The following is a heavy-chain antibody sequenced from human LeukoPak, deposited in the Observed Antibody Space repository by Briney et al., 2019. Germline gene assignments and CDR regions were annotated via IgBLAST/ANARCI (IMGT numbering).Heavy chain of an antibody. CDR2: IYYSGYT. J-gene: IGHJ3*01. CDR3: ARDWGVSARPGYMDV. V-gene: IGHV4-39*07. D-gene: IGHD6-6*01. CDR1: GGSISSSSYY. Sequence: SETLSLTCTVSGGSISSSSYYWGWIRQPPGKGLEWIGSIYYSGYTYYNPSLESRVTISVDTSKNQFSLRLSSVTAADTAVYYCARDWGVSARPGYMDVWGQGTMVTVSS.